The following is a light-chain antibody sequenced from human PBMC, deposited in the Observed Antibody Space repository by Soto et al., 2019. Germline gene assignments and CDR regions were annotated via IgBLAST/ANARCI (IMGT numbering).Light chain of an antibody. CDR2: DAS. CDR3: QQRSNWPK. Sequence: ETVLTQSPATLSLSPGERATLSCRASQSVSSYLGWYQQKPAQAPRLLIYDASNRATGTPARVSGSGSGTDFTLTISSLEPEDFAVYYCQQRSNWPKFGQGTNVDIK. V-gene: IGKV3-11*01. J-gene: IGKJ1*01. CDR1: QSVSSY.